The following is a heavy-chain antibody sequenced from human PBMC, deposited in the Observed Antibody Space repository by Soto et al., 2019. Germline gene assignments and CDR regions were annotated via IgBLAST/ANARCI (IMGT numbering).Heavy chain of an antibody. J-gene: IGHJ5*02. CDR1: GFTFGSYG. Sequence: QVQLVESGGGVVQPGRSLRLSCAASGFTFGSYGMHWVRQTPGKGLEWVAVIWYDGSNKYYADSVKGRFTISRDSAKNTLYLQMNSLRAEDTAVYYCARGGYRNGYGSGWFDPWGQGTLVTVSS. CDR2: IWYDGSNK. V-gene: IGHV3-33*01. D-gene: IGHD5-18*01. CDR3: ARGGYRNGYGSGWFDP.